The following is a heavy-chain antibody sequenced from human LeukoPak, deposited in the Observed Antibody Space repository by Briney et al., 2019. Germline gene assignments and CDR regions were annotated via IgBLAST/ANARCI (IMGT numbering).Heavy chain of an antibody. J-gene: IGHJ5*02. CDR2: INPNSGGT. D-gene: IGHD1-26*01. V-gene: IGHV1-2*02. CDR3: AREKLVSGSYYGPGWFDP. CDR1: GYTFTGYY. Sequence: ASVKVSCKASGYTFTGYYMHWVRQAPGQGLEWMGWINPNSGGTNYAQKFQGRVTMTRDTSIRTPYVELSRLRSDDPAVYYCAREKLVSGSYYGPGWFDPWGQGTLVTVCS.